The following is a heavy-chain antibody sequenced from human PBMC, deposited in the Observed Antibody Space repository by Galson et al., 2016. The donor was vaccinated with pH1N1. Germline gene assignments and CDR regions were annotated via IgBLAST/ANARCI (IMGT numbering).Heavy chain of an antibody. V-gene: IGHV3-7*01. D-gene: IGHD3-16*01. Sequence: SLRLSCAASGFSFRSYWMGWVRQAPGKGLEWVANIKQDGSERYYVDSVKGRFTISRDKVENSLYLEMNSLRAEDTAVYFCARDWGSWDCWGPGTLVTVSS. CDR3: ARDWGSWDC. CDR1: GFSFRSYW. J-gene: IGHJ4*02. CDR2: IKQDGSER.